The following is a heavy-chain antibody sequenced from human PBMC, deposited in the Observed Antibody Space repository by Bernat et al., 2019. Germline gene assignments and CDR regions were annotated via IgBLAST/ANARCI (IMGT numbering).Heavy chain of an antibody. CDR3: AGEAYSGYDRGLFDY. CDR2: IIPIFGTA. V-gene: IGHV1-69*06. CDR1: GGTFSSYA. Sequence: QVQLVQSGAEVKKPGSSVKVSCKASGGTFSSYAISWVRQAPGQGLEWMGGIIPIFGTANYAQKFKGRVTITADKSTRTAYMELSSLRSEDTGVDYCAGEAYSGYDRGLFDYWGQGTLVTASA. J-gene: IGHJ4*02. D-gene: IGHD5-12*01.